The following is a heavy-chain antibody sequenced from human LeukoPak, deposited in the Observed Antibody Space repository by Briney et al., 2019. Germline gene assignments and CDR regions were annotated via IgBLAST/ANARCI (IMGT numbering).Heavy chain of an antibody. D-gene: IGHD3-22*01. CDR3: ARFLYDSSGYYWTY. CDR1: GGSFSGYY. CDR2: INHSGST. Sequence: SETLSLTCAVYGGSFSGYYWSWIRQPPGKGLEWIGEINHSGSTNYNPSLNSRVTISVDTSKNQFSLKLSSVTAADTAVYYCARFLYDSSGYYWTYWGQGTLVSVFS. V-gene: IGHV4-34*01. J-gene: IGHJ4*02.